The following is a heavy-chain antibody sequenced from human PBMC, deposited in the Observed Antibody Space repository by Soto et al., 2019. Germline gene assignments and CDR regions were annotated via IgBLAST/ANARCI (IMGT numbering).Heavy chain of an antibody. D-gene: IGHD2-15*01. J-gene: IGHJ4*02. Sequence: SETLSLTCAVYCGSFSGYYWSWIRQPPWKGLEWIGEINHSGSTNYNPPLKSRVTISVDTSKNQFSLKLSSVTAADTAVYYCARTRLGYCSGGNCETFDYWGQGSVVTVSS. CDR1: CGSFSGYY. CDR2: INHSGST. V-gene: IGHV4-34*01. CDR3: ARTRLGYCSGGNCETFDY.